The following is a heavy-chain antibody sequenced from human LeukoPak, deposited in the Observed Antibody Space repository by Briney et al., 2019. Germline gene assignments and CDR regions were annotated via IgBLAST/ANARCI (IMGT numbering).Heavy chain of an antibody. D-gene: IGHD3-16*02. CDR1: GYTFTSYA. Sequence: ASVTVSCTASGYTFTSYAMHWVRQAPGRRLEWMGWINAGNGNTKYSQKFQGRVTITRDTSASTAYMELSSLRSEDTAVYYCARDSGTLSFDYWGQGTLVTVSS. V-gene: IGHV1-3*01. CDR3: ARDSGTLSFDY. J-gene: IGHJ4*02. CDR2: INAGNGNT.